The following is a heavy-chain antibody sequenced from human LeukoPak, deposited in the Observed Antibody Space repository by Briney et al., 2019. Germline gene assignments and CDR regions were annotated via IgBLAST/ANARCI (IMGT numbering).Heavy chain of an antibody. CDR3: AKRYCGGDCYLTPASRYFDL. D-gene: IGHD2-21*02. CDR2: FYSSGNN. J-gene: IGHJ2*01. CDR1: GGSMSSYF. V-gene: IGHV4-4*07. Sequence: PSETLSLTCLVSGGSMSSYFWSWIRQPAGKGLEWIGRFYSSGNNNYNPSLRSRVTMSADTSKNQFSMELTSVTAADTAVYYCAKRYCGGDCYLTPASRYFDLWGRGTLVTVSS.